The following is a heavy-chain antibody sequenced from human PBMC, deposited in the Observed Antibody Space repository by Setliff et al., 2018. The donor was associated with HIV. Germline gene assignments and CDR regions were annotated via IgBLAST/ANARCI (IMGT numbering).Heavy chain of an antibody. V-gene: IGHV5-51*01. Sequence: GESLKISCQASGYSFTTLWIAWVRQMPGKGLEWMGMVFPDDSDTRYSPSFQGQVSMSADKSINTAYLQWSSLKASDTAVYYCARSMGFKATTRLDFWGPGTLVNVSS. D-gene: IGHD3-10*01. CDR1: GYSFTTLW. CDR2: VFPDDSDT. CDR3: ARSMGFKATTRLDF. J-gene: IGHJ4*02.